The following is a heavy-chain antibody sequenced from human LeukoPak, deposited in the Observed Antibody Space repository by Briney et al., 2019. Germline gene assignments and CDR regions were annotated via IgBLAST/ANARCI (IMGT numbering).Heavy chain of an antibody. D-gene: IGHD5-18*01. CDR1: GGSISSYY. CDR2: TYYSGST. Sequence: SETLSLTCTVSGGSISSYYWSWIRQPPGKGLEWIGYTYYSGSTNYNPSLKSRVTISVDTSKNQFSLKLSSVTAADTAVYYCASHTAMTYYFDYWGQGTLVTVSS. J-gene: IGHJ4*02. CDR3: ASHTAMTYYFDY. V-gene: IGHV4-59*08.